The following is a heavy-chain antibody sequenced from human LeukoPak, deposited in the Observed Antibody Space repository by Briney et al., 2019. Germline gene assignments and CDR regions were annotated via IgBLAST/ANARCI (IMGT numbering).Heavy chain of an antibody. D-gene: IGHD3-22*01. J-gene: IGHJ4*02. Sequence: SETLSLTCAVSGHSISGGYYWGWIRQPPGKGLEWIGNIFHSGISHYNPSLSSRLTMSVDTSKNQFSLNLRSDTAADTAVYYCVRTTYYYDTSGHLGFDHWGQGTLVTVSS. CDR2: IFHSGIS. CDR1: GHSISGGYY. V-gene: IGHV4-38-2*01. CDR3: VRTTYYYDTSGHLGFDH.